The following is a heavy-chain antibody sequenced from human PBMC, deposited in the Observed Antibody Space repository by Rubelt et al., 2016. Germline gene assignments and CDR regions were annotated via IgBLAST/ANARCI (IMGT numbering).Heavy chain of an antibody. D-gene: IGHD6-13*01. Sequence: SYAMHWVRQAPGKGLEWVAVIPYDGSNKYYADSVKGRFTISRDNSKNTLYLQMNSLRAEDTAVYYCARGGRGIYYYYYGMDVWGQGTTVTVSS. CDR3: ARGGRGIYYYYYGMDV. V-gene: IGHV3-30*04. CDR1: SYA. CDR2: IPYDGSNK. J-gene: IGHJ6*02.